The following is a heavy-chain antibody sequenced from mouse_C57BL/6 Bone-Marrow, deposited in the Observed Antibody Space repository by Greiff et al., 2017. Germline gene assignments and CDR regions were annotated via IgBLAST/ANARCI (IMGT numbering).Heavy chain of an antibody. V-gene: IGHV7-3*01. J-gene: IGHJ3*01. CDR2: IRNKANGYTT. CDR3: ARYSYGSSSVAY. Sequence: EVKLVESGGGLVQPGGSLSLSCAASGFTFTDYYMSWVRQPPGKALEWLGFIRNKANGYTTEYSASVKGRFTISRDNSQSILYLQMNALRAEDSATYYCARYSYGSSSVAYWGQGTLVTVSA. D-gene: IGHD1-1*01. CDR1: GFTFTDYY.